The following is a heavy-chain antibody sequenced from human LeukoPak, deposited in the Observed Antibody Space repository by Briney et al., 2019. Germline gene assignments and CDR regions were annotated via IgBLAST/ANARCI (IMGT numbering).Heavy chain of an antibody. D-gene: IGHD6-19*01. CDR1: GRSVSSYY. J-gene: IGHJ4*02. Sequence: PSETMSLTCTVSGRSVSSYYWSWIRQPPGKGLEWIGYIYYSGSTNYNPSLKSRVTISVDTSKNRFSLKLSSVTAADTAVYYCARQGYSSGWYGVQFDHWGRGTLVTVSS. V-gene: IGHV4-59*02. CDR3: ARQGYSSGWYGVQFDH. CDR2: IYYSGST.